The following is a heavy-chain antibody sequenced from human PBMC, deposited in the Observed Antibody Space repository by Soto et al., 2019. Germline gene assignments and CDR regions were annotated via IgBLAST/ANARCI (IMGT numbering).Heavy chain of an antibody. V-gene: IGHV4-4*02. CDR1: GGSISSSNW. D-gene: IGHD3-3*01. CDR2: IYHSGST. J-gene: IGHJ4*02. Sequence: QVQLQESGPGLVKPSGTLSLTCAVSGGSISSSNWWSWVRQPPGKGLEWIGEIYHSGSTNYNPSLKSRVTISVXXSXNXXSLKLSSVTAADTAVYYCARVAYYDFWSGYSHFDYWGQGTLVTVSS. CDR3: ARVAYYDFWSGYSHFDY.